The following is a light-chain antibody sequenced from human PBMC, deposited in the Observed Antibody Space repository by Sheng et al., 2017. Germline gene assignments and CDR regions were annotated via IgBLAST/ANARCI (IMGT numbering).Light chain of an antibody. CDR3: LQYSDDWS. V-gene: IGKV1-5*03. J-gene: IGKJ1*01. Sequence: IQMTQSPSTLSASVGDRVTITCRASQNIRIWLAWYQQKPGKAPKALIYKASNLESGVPSRFSGGGSGTQFNLTISNLQPDDFATYYCLQYSDDWSFGQGTKVENK. CDR1: QNIRIW. CDR2: KAS.